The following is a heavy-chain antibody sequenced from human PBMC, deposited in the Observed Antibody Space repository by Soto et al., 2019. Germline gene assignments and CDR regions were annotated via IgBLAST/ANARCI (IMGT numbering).Heavy chain of an antibody. CDR2: IYYSGST. Sequence: QLQLQEPGPGLVKPSETLSLTCTVSGGSISSSSYYWGWIRQPPGKGLEWIGSIYYSGSTYYNPSLKSRVTISVDTSKNQFSLKLCSVTVADTALYYCARHVVAVAGNFDYWGQETLVTVSS. D-gene: IGHD6-19*01. J-gene: IGHJ4*02. CDR1: GGSISSSSYY. V-gene: IGHV4-39*01. CDR3: ARHVVAVAGNFDY.